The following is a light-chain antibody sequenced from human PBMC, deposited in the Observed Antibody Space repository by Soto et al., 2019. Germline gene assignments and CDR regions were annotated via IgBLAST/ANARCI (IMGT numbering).Light chain of an antibody. Sequence: DIQLTQTPSTLSASVVEEVTITCRASQTISRWLAWYQQKPGRAPKLLIYDASTLESGVPSRFSGSGSETEFTLTISRLQPDDFATYFCHSRAFGQGTRLEIK. J-gene: IGKJ5*01. CDR1: QTISRW. CDR3: HSRA. CDR2: DAS. V-gene: IGKV1-5*01.